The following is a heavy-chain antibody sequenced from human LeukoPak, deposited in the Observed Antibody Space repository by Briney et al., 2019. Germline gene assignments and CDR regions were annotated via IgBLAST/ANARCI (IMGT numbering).Heavy chain of an antibody. CDR2: ISSSGSTI. V-gene: IGHV3-48*03. J-gene: IGHJ4*02. D-gene: IGHD3-16*01. Sequence: QPGGSLRLSCAASGFTFSSYEMNWVRQAPGKGLEWVSYISSSGSTIYYADSVKGRFTISRDNAKNSLYLQMNSLRAEDTAVYYCARSLVPRGRVYWGQGTLVTVSS. CDR1: GFTFSSYE. CDR3: ARSLVPRGRVY.